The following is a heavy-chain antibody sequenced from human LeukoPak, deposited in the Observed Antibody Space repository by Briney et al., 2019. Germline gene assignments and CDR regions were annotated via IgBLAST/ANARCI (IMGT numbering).Heavy chain of an antibody. CDR3: ARVDKYQLPPGVYYYYMDV. J-gene: IGHJ6*03. CDR2: IYHSGST. D-gene: IGHD2-2*01. Sequence: SETLSLTCTVSGYSISSGYYWGWIRQPPGEGLEWIGSIYHSGSTYYNPSLKSRVTISVDTSKNQFSLKLSSVTAADTAVYYCARVDKYQLPPGVYYYYMDVWGKGTTVTISS. CDR1: GYSISSGYY. V-gene: IGHV4-38-2*02.